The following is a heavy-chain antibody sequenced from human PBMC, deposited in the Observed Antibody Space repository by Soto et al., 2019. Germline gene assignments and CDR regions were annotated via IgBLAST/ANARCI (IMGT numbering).Heavy chain of an antibody. CDR2: IYPRGST. V-gene: IGHV4-30-2*01. J-gene: IGHJ5*02. Sequence: SETLRLPCAAASGSSTSGGDCWSWILQPPGKGLEWIGYIYPRGSTYDNPSLKGRVTISVDRSEDQFALKLSSVTAGDTAVYYCARVPSPWGQGALVTVSS. CDR3: ARVPSP. CDR1: SGSSTSGGDC.